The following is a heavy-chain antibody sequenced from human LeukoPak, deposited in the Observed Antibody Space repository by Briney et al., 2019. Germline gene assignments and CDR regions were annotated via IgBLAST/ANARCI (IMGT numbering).Heavy chain of an antibody. D-gene: IGHD5-18*01. CDR2: ISSSGSTI. CDR1: GFTFSDYY. CDR3: ATMDTAMVPVDY. Sequence: GGSLRLSCAASGFTFSDYYMSWIRQAPGKGLEWVSYISSSGSTIYYADSVKGRLTISRDNAKNSLYLQMNSLRAEDTAVYYCATMDTAMVPVDYWGQGTLVTVSS. V-gene: IGHV3-11*04. J-gene: IGHJ4*02.